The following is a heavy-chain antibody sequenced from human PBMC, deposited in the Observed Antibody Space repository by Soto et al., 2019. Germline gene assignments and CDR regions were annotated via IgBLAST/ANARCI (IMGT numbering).Heavy chain of an antibody. J-gene: IGHJ4*02. CDR1: DDSISSYY. V-gene: IGHV4-59*01. CDR2: IYYSGST. CDR3: ARTYGSGRVFDY. Sequence: SDTLSLTGTVSDDSISSYYWTWIRQPPGKGLEWIGYIYYSGSTTYNPSLKGRVTISVDTSKNQFSLKLSSVTAADTAVYYCARTYGSGRVFDYWGQGTLVTVSS. D-gene: IGHD3-10*01.